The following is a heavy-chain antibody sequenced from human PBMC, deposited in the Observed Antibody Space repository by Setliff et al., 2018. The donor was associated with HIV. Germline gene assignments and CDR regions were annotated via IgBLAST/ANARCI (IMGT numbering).Heavy chain of an antibody. V-gene: IGHV4-61*02. Sequence: SETLSLTCTVSGGSVTSGNFYWSWIRQPAGKGLEWIGRIHTSGSTNYNPTLKRRVTISLDTSKNQFSLKLSSVTAADTAVYYCASDRYDSTSYYWYFDLWGRGTLVTVSS. J-gene: IGHJ2*01. CDR2: IHTSGST. D-gene: IGHD3-22*01. CDR1: GGSVTSGNFY. CDR3: ASDRYDSTSYYWYFDL.